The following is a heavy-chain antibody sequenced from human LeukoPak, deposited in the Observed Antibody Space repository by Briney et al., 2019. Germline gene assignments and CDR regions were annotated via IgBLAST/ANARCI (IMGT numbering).Heavy chain of an antibody. CDR2: IDPSDSYT. CDR1: GXSFASNW. V-gene: IGHV5-10-1*01. CDR3: ARHGTGGFDY. J-gene: IGHJ4*02. D-gene: IGHD3-10*01. Sequence: GASLQISCKGSGXSFASNWISWVRQMPGKGVEWMGRIDPSDSYTNYSPSFQGHVTISPDKSISTAFLQWSSLKASDTAMYFCARHGTGGFDYWGQGTLVTVSS.